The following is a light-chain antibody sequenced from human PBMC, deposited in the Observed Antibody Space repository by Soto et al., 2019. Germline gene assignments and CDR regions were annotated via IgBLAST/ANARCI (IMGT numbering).Light chain of an antibody. J-gene: IGLJ1*01. CDR1: SSVVGSYNL. CDR3: CSYAGSSTYV. Sequence: QSALTQPASVSGSPGQSITISCTGTSSVVGSYNLVSWYQQHPGKAPKLMVYDVIKRPSGVSNRFSGSKSGSTASLTISGLQAEDEADYYCCSYAGSSTYVFGTGTKVTVL. V-gene: IGLV2-23*02. CDR2: DVI.